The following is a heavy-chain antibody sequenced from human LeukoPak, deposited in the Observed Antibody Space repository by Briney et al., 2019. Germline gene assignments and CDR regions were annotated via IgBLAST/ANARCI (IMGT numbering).Heavy chain of an antibody. CDR3: ARDRRITIFGVPYYFDY. V-gene: IGHV4-4*02. Sequence: SETLSLTCAVSGGSISSSNWWSWVRQPPGKGLEWIGEIYHSGSTNYNPSLKSRVTISVDKSKNQFSLKLSSVTAADTAVYYCARDRRITIFGVPYYFDYWGQGTLVTVSS. D-gene: IGHD3-3*01. J-gene: IGHJ4*02. CDR1: GGSISSSNW. CDR2: IYHSGST.